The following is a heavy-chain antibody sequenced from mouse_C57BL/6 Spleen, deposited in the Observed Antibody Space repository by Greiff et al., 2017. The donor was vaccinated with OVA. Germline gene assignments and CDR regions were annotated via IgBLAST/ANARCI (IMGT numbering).Heavy chain of an antibody. D-gene: IGHD6-1*01. CDR2: IYHGDGDS. Sequence: VQLQQSGPELVQPGASVKISCKASGYAFSSSWMNWVKQRPGKGLEWIGRIYHGDGDSNSNGKFTGKATLTADKSSRTAYMRLSSRTAEDSAVYFCARVASKGYFDYWGQGTTLTVSS. CDR1: GYAFSSSW. CDR3: ARVASKGYFDY. J-gene: IGHJ2*01. V-gene: IGHV1-82*01.